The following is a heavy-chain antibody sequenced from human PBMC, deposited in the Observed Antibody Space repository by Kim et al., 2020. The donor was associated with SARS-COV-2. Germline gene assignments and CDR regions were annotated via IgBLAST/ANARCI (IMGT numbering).Heavy chain of an antibody. Sequence: ASVKVSCKASGYTFSSYGMHWVRQAPGQGPEWMGWINAGNGNTKYSQKFHDRVTITRDTSASTAYMELSSLRSEDTAVYYCAKGGTSASGTLGYWGQGTLLTVSS. CDR1: GYTFSSYG. CDR2: INAGNGNT. D-gene: IGHD5-12*01. V-gene: IGHV1-3*01. J-gene: IGHJ4*02. CDR3: AKGGTSASGTLGY.